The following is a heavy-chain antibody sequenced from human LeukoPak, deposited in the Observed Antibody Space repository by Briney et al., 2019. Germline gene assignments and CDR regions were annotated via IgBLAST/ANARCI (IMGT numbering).Heavy chain of an antibody. CDR3: AKVYDFWSGSNTYYFDY. Sequence: PGGSLRLSCAASGFTFSSYAMNWVRQAPGKGLEWVSAISGSGGSTSYADSVKGRFTVSRDNSKNTLYLQMNSLRAEDTAIYYCAKVYDFWSGSNTYYFDYWGQGTLVTVSS. CDR2: ISGSGGST. D-gene: IGHD3-3*01. J-gene: IGHJ4*02. CDR1: GFTFSSYA. V-gene: IGHV3-23*01.